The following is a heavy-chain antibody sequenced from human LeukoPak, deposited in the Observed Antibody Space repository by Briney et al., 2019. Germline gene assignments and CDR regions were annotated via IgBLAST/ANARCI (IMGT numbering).Heavy chain of an antibody. D-gene: IGHD4-17*01. J-gene: IGHJ4*02. CDR1: GFTFSSYS. CDR3: AREGYDYGDYGYLDY. Sequence: GGSLRLSCAASGFTFSSYSMNWVRQAPGKGLEWVSSISSSSSYIYYADSVKGRFTISRDNAKNSLYLQMNSLRAEDTAVYYCAREGYDYGDYGYLDYWGQGTLVTVSS. V-gene: IGHV3-21*01. CDR2: ISSSSSYI.